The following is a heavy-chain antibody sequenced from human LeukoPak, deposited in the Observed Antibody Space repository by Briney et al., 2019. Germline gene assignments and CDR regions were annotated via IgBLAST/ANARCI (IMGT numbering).Heavy chain of an antibody. CDR1: GFTFSSYW. CDR2: IKQDGSEK. V-gene: IGHV3-7*01. CDR3: AKVRVVFNWNYADYFDY. D-gene: IGHD1-7*01. Sequence: GGSLRLSCAASGFTFSSYWMSWVRQAPGKGLEWVANIKQDGSEKYYVDSVKGRFTISRDNAKNSLYLQMNSLRAEDTAVYYCAKVRVVFNWNYADYFDYWGQGTLVTVSS. J-gene: IGHJ4*02.